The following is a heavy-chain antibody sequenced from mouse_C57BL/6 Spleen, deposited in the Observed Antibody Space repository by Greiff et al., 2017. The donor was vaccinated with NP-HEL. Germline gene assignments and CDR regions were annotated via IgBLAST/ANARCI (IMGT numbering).Heavy chain of an antibody. Sequence: QVHVKQSGAELVKPGASVKLSCKASGYTFTEYTIHWVKQRPGQGLEWIGWFYPGSGSIKYNEKFKDKSTLTADKSSSTVYMELSRLTSDDSAVYFCARHGLRGHYNAMDYWGQGTSVTVSS. CDR2: FYPGSGSI. CDR3: ARHGLRGHYNAMDY. V-gene: IGHV1-62-2*01. CDR1: GYTFTEYT. J-gene: IGHJ4*01. D-gene: IGHD6-1*01.